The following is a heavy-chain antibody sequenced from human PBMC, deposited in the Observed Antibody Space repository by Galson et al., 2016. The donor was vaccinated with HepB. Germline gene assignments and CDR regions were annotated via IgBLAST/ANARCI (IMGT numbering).Heavy chain of an antibody. V-gene: IGHV1-3*04. J-gene: IGHJ5*02. CDR2: INTGNGNT. CDR1: GYTFTSYA. Sequence: SVKVSCKASGYTFTSYAMHWVRQAPGQRLEWMGWINTGNGNTKYSQKFQGRVTISRDTSASTAYMELRSLRSEDTAVYYCARDSGSANWFDTWGQGTLVTVSS. D-gene: IGHD1-26*01. CDR3: ARDSGSANWFDT.